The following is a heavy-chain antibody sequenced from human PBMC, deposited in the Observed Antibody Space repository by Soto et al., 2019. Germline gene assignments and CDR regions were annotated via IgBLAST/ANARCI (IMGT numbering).Heavy chain of an antibody. Sequence: GESLKISCKGSGYSFTSYWISWVRQMPGKGLEWMGRIDPSDSYTNYSPSFQGHVTISADKSISTAYLQWSSLKASDTAMYYCARHTAMVTSYYYYGMDVWGQGTTVTVSS. D-gene: IGHD5-18*01. CDR3: ARHTAMVTSYYYYGMDV. CDR1: GYSFTSYW. CDR2: IDPSDSYT. V-gene: IGHV5-10-1*01. J-gene: IGHJ6*02.